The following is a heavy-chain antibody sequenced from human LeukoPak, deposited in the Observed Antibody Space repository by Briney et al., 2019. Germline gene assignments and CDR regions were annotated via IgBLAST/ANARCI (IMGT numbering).Heavy chain of an antibody. J-gene: IGHJ4*02. CDR2: ISGDNGNT. CDR3: ARDCDRSGYYCY. D-gene: IGHD3-22*01. V-gene: IGHV1-18*01. Sequence: GASVKVSCKASGYTFTSYGISWVRQAPGQGLERMGWISGDNGNTNYAQKLQGRVTMTTDTSTSTAYMELRSLRSDDTAVYYCARDCDRSGYYCYWGQGTLVTVSS. CDR1: GYTFTSYG.